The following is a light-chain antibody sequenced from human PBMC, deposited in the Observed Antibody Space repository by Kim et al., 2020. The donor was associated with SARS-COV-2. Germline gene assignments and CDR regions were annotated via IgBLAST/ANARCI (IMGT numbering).Light chain of an antibody. CDR2: GKN. V-gene: IGLV3-19*01. CDR1: SLRSYY. J-gene: IGLJ2*01. CDR3: NSRDNNDNVL. Sequence: SSELTQDPAVSVALGQTVRITCQGDSLRSYYATWYQQKPGQAPILVIYGKNNRPSGIPDRFSGSSSGNTASLTITATQAGDEADYYCNSRDNNDNVLFGGGTRLTVL.